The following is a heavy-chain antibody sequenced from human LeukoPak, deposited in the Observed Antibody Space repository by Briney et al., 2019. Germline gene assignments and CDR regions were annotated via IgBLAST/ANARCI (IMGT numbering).Heavy chain of an antibody. Sequence: GGSLRLSCAASGFTVSSNYMSWVRQAPGKGLEWVAVISYDGHNEYYGDSVKGRFTISRDNSKNTLYLQMNSLRADDTALYYCAKSGSQWLAPDYWGQGTLVTVSS. CDR3: AKSGSQWLAPDY. J-gene: IGHJ4*02. CDR2: ISYDGHNE. CDR1: GFTVSSNY. D-gene: IGHD6-19*01. V-gene: IGHV3-30*18.